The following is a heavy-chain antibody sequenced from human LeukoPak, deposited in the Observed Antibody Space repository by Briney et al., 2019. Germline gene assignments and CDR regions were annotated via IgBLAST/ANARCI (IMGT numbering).Heavy chain of an antibody. Sequence: SETLSLTCTVSGYFISSGYYWGWISQPPGKGLQWIGNIHHSENTYYNPSLKSRVTISVDTSKNQFSLKLNSVTAAGTAVYYCARVVDCSGDSCYSGWFDPWGQGTLVTVSS. V-gene: IGHV4-38-2*02. CDR2: IHHSENT. D-gene: IGHD2-15*01. J-gene: IGHJ5*02. CDR1: GYFISSGYY. CDR3: ARVVDCSGDSCYSGWFDP.